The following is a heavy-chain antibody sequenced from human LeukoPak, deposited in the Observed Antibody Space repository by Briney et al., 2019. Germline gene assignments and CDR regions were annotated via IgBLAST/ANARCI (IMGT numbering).Heavy chain of an antibody. V-gene: IGHV4-59*01. J-gene: IGHJ5*02. Sequence: SETLSLTCSVSGVSISSYYWSWIRQPPGKGLEWIGYIYNSGSTNYNPSLKSRVTISVDTSKNQFSLKLSSVTAADTAVYYCARGYHPWGQGTLVTVSS. CDR1: GVSISSYY. D-gene: IGHD3-16*02. CDR3: ARGYHP. CDR2: IYNSGST.